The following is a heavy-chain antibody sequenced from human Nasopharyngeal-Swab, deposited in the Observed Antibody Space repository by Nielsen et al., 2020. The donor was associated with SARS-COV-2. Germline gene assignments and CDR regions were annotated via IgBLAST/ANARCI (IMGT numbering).Heavy chain of an antibody. CDR1: GFTFSSYG. CDR2: IWYDGSNK. J-gene: IGHJ4*02. V-gene: IGHV3-33*01. Sequence: GGSLRLSCAASGFTFSSYGMHWVRQAPGKGLEWVAVIWYDGSNKYYADSVKGQFTISRDDSKNTLYLQMNSLRAEDTAVYYCARGVEDSSGWIDYFDYWGQGTLVTVSS. D-gene: IGHD6-19*01. CDR3: ARGVEDSSGWIDYFDY.